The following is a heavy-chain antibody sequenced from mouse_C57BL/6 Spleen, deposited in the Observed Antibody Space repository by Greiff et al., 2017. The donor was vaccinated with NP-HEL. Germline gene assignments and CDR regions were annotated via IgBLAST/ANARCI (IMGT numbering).Heavy chain of an antibody. J-gene: IGHJ3*01. Sequence: DVMLVESGGGLVQPGGSLSLSCAASGFTFTDYYMSWVRQPPGKALEWLGFIRNKANGYTTEYSASVKGRFTISRDNSQSILYLQMNALRAEDSATYYCARYDYDGAWFAYWGQGTLVTVSA. CDR2: IRNKANGYTT. CDR1: GFTFTDYY. D-gene: IGHD2-4*01. V-gene: IGHV7-3*01. CDR3: ARYDYDGAWFAY.